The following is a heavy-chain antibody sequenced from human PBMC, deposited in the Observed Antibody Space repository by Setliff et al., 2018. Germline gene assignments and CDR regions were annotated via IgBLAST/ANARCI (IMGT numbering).Heavy chain of an antibody. Sequence: ASVKVSCKASGYTFTSYDINWVRQATGQGLEWMGWMNPNSGNTGYAQKFQGRVTMIRNTSISTAYMELSSLRSEDTAVYYCARAELLWFGGFDPWGQGTLVTVSS. CDR3: ARAELLWFGGFDP. D-gene: IGHD3-10*01. V-gene: IGHV1-8*02. CDR1: GYTFTSYD. CDR2: MNPNSGNT. J-gene: IGHJ5*02.